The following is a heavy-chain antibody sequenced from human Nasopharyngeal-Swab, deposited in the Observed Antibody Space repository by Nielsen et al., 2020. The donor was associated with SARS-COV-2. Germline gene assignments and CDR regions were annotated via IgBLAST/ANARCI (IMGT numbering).Heavy chain of an antibody. Sequence: GASLKISCATSGFSFSSYSMTWVRQAPGKGLEWVANIKQDGSELYYVDSVKGRFTISRDNAKNSLFLQMNSLRAEDTAVYYCARDRTDYDFWSHYYTYYLDFWGQGTLVTVSS. V-gene: IGHV3-7*01. CDR1: GFSFSSYS. CDR3: ARDRTDYDFWSHYYTYYLDF. J-gene: IGHJ4*02. D-gene: IGHD3-3*01. CDR2: IKQDGSEL.